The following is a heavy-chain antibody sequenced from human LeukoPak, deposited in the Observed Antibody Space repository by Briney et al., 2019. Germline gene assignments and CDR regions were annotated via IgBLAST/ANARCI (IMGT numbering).Heavy chain of an antibody. D-gene: IGHD5-12*01. Sequence: ASVKVSCKASGYXFSSYGINWVRQAPGQGLEWLGWISDYNGNTNYAQKLQGRVTMTTDTSTSTAYMELRSLRSDDTAVYYCARDDALVATGSFDYWGQGTLVTVSS. CDR1: GYXFSSYG. CDR3: ARDDALVATGSFDY. CDR2: ISDYNGNT. J-gene: IGHJ4*02. V-gene: IGHV1-18*01.